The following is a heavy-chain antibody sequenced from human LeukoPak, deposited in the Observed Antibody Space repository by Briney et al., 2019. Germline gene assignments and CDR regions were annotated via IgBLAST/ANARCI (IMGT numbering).Heavy chain of an antibody. V-gene: IGHV3-33*01. CDR2: IWYDGSNI. Sequence: GGSLRLSCAASGFTFSSYDMHWVRQAPGKGLEWVAVIWYDGSNINYGDSVKGRFAISRDNSRNTLYLQMNSLRAEDTALYYCAREPTTLNGYSVSRRHHYFDHWGQGALVIVSS. J-gene: IGHJ4*02. CDR1: GFTFSSYD. D-gene: IGHD5-24*01. CDR3: AREPTTLNGYSVSRRHHYFDH.